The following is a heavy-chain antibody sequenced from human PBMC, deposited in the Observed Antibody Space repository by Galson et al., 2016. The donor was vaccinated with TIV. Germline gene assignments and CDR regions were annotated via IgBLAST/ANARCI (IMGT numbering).Heavy chain of an antibody. V-gene: IGHV2-5*02. CDR1: GFSLTTSGVG. CDR2: IYWDDRK. Sequence: PALVKPTQTLTLTCSFSGFSLTTSGVGVGWIRQPPRKALEWLGSIYWDDRKLYSPSLKNRLTITRDTSKNQVVLTMTNMDPVGTATYYCAHRGDGHNKIFDYWGQGTLVTVSS. D-gene: IGHD5-24*01. J-gene: IGHJ4*02. CDR3: AHRGDGHNKIFDY.